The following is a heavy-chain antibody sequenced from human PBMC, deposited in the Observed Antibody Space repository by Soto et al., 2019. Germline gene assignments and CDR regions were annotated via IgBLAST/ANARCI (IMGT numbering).Heavy chain of an antibody. CDR1: GFTVSSNY. J-gene: IGHJ4*02. V-gene: IGHV3-66*01. Sequence: EVQLVESGGGLVQPGGSLRLSCAASGFTVSSNYMSWVRQATGKGLEWVSVIYSGGSTYNADSVKGRITISRENSKNTLYLQMTILRAEDTAVYYGARAKPYGDPEDYWGQGTLVTDSS. D-gene: IGHD4-17*01. CDR3: ARAKPYGDPEDY. CDR2: IYSGGST.